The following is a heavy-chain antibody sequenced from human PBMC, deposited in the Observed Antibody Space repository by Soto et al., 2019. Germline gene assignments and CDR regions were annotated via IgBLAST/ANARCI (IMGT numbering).Heavy chain of an antibody. CDR1: GFTFSSYG. CDR2: MSYDGSDT. Sequence: GGSLRLSCAASGFTFSSYGMHWVRQAPGKGLEWVAFMSYDGSDTFYADSVKGRFTISRDNSKNTLFLHMSNLRAEDTAMYYYTIVRVADSALDHWGQGTLVTVSS. J-gene: IGHJ4*02. V-gene: IGHV3-30*02. D-gene: IGHD3-10*02. CDR3: TIVRVADSALDH.